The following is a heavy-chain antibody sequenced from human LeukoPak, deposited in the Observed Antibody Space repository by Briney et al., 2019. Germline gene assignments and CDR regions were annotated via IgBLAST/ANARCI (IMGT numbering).Heavy chain of an antibody. CDR2: IYYSGST. J-gene: IGHJ6*03. V-gene: IGHV4-39*07. D-gene: IGHD5-12*01. CDR3: ARMGLRYYYYYMDV. CDR1: GGSISSSSYY. Sequence: SETLSLTCTVSGGSISSSSYYWGWIRQPPGKGLECIGSIYYSGSTYYNPSLKSRVTISVDTSKNQFSLKLSSVTAADTAVYYCARMGLRYYYYYMDVWGKGTTVTVSS.